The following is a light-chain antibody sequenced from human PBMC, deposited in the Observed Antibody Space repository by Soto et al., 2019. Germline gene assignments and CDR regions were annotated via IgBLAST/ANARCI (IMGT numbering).Light chain of an antibody. Sequence: EIVLTQSPGTLSLSPGERATLSCRASQSVSNNFLAWYQQKPGQAPRLLIYGASNRATGIPDRFSGSGSGTDFTLTISRXDPEDFAMYYCQQYDTSVRTFGQGTKVDTK. CDR2: GAS. J-gene: IGKJ1*01. CDR3: QQYDTSVRT. V-gene: IGKV3-20*01. CDR1: QSVSNNF.